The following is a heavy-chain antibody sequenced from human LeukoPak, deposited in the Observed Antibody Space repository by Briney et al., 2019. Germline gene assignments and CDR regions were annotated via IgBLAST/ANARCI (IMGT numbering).Heavy chain of an antibody. CDR1: GYTFTGYY. CDR3: ARDPSNSGYDYLYYFDY. D-gene: IGHD5-12*01. CDR2: INPDNGGT. Sequence: GASVKVSCKASGYTFTGYYMHWVRQAPGQGLEWMGWINPDNGGTNYAQKFQGRVTMTRDMSISTAYMELSRLRSDDTAVYYCARDPSNSGYDYLYYFDYWGQGIRVTVSS. J-gene: IGHJ4*02. V-gene: IGHV1-2*02.